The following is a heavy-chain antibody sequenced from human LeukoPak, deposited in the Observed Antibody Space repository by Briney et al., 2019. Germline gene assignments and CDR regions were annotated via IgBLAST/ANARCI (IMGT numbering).Heavy chain of an antibody. J-gene: IGHJ6*02. CDR2: IYSGGST. V-gene: IGHV3-53*01. CDR3: ARARGDFWSGYSSYYYYGMDV. Sequence: PGGSLSLSCAASGFSVSSNYMSWVRQAPGKGLEWVSVIYSGGSTYYADSVKRRFTISSDNYKNTMYLQMNSLRAEDTAVYYCARARGDFWSGYSSYYYYGMDVWGQGTTVTVSS. CDR1: GFSVSSNY. D-gene: IGHD3-3*01.